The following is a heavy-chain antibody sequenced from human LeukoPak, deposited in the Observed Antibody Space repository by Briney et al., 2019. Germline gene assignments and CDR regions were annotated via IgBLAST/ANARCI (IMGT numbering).Heavy chain of an antibody. V-gene: IGHV1-18*01. CDR1: GYTFTSYG. CDR2: ISAYNGNT. D-gene: IGHD3-16*01. CDR3: ARVLGETTRGEDFDY. J-gene: IGHJ4*02. Sequence: ASVKVSCKASGYTFTSYGISWVRQAPGQGLEWMGWISAYNGNTNYAQKLQGRVTMTTDTSTSTAYMELSSLRSEDTAVYYCARVLGETTRGEDFDYWGQGTLVTVSS.